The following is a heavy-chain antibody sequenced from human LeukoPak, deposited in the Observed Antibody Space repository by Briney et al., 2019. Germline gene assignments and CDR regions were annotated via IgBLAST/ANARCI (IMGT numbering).Heavy chain of an antibody. CDR2: IRSKANSYAT. CDR3: TSITAAAPFDY. V-gene: IGHV3-73*01. J-gene: IGHJ4*02. CDR1: GFTLSGSA. Sequence: PGGSLRLSCAASGFTLSGSAMHWVRQASGKGLEWVGRIRSKANSYATAYAASVKGRFTISRDDSKNTAYLQMNSLKTEDTAVYYCTSITAAAPFDYWGQGTLVTVSS. D-gene: IGHD6-13*01.